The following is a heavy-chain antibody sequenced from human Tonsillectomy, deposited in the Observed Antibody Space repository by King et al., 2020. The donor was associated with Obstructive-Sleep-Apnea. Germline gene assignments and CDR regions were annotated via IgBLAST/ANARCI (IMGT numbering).Heavy chain of an antibody. CDR3: ARDTDTAMVSGSGY. CDR2: IWYDGSNK. D-gene: IGHD5-18*01. V-gene: IGHV3-33*01. CDR1: GFTFSSYG. Sequence: VQLVESGGGVVQPGRSLRLSCAASGFTFSSYGMHWVRQAPGKGLEWVAVIWYDGSNKYYADSVKGRFTISRDNSKNTRYLQMNSLRAEDTAVYYCARDTDTAMVSGSGYWGQGPLVTVSS. J-gene: IGHJ4*02.